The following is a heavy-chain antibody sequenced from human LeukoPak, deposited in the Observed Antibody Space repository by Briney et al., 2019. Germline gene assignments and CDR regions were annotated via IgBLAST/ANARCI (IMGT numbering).Heavy chain of an antibody. CDR2: ISAYNGNT. V-gene: IGHV1-18*04. Sequence: ASVKVSCKASGYTFTGYYMHWVRQAPGQGLEWMGWISAYNGNTNYAQKLQGRVTMTTDTSTSTAYMELRSLRSDDTAVYYCARDRRLTPNGSGSYYTNWYFDLWGRGTLVTVSS. CDR3: ARDRRLTPNGSGSYYTNWYFDL. D-gene: IGHD3-10*01. J-gene: IGHJ2*01. CDR1: GYTFTGYY.